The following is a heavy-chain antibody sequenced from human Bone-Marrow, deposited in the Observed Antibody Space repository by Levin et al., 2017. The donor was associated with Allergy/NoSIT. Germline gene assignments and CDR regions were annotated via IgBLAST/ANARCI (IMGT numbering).Heavy chain of an antibody. D-gene: IGHD2-15*01. CDR2: IYYSGSS. CDR3: ARDTSGSLRDGFDI. CDR1: GGSVNSAHYY. J-gene: IGHJ3*02. Sequence: SETLSLTCTVSGGSVNSAHYYWTWIRQPPGKGLEWIGHIYYSGSSSSNPSLKSRVTISLATSTNQFSLNLSSVTAADTAVYYCARDTSGSLRDGFDIWGQGTMVAVSS. V-gene: IGHV4-61*01.